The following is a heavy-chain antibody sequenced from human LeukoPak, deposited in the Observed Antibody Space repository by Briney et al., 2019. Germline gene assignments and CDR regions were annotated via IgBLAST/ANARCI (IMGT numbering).Heavy chain of an antibody. CDR1: GFTFRNAW. CDR2: IKSKTDGGTT. J-gene: IGHJ4*02. CDR3: TRAVGSSGWYSGFDY. Sequence: PGGSLRLSCAASGFTFRNAWMSWLRQAPGKGLEWVGRIKSKTDGGTTDYAAPVKGRFTISRDDSKHTLYLQMNSPKTEDTAAYYCTRAVGSSGWYSGFDYWGQGTLVTVSS. V-gene: IGHV3-15*01. D-gene: IGHD6-19*01.